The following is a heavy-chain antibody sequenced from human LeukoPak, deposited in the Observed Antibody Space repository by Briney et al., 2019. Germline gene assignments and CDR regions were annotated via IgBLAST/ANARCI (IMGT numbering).Heavy chain of an antibody. CDR2: IIPIFGTA. J-gene: IGHJ3*02. Sequence: SVKVSCKASGGTFSSYAISWVRQAPGRGLEWMGGIIPIFGTANYAQKFQGRVTITADKSTSTAYMELSSLRSEDTAVYYCARGKQQLVLDAFDIWGQGTMVTVSS. CDR3: ARGKQQLVLDAFDI. D-gene: IGHD6-13*01. V-gene: IGHV1-69*06. CDR1: GGTFSSYA.